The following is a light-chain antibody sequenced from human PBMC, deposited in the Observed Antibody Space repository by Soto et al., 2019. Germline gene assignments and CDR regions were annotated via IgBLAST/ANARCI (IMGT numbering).Light chain of an antibody. CDR3: LQDYSYPWT. CDR2: TAS. J-gene: IGKJ1*01. CDR1: QSISSW. Sequence: DIPLTHSPSTLSASVGDRVTITCRASQSISSWLAWFQQKPGKAPKLLINTASTLQSGVPSRFSGSGSGTDFTLTISSLQPEDFATYYCLQDYSYPWTFGQGTKVDIK. V-gene: IGKV1-5*01.